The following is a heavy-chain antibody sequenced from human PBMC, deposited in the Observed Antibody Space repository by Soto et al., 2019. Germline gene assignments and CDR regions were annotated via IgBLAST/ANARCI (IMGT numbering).Heavy chain of an antibody. CDR1: SDSISDYY. V-gene: IGHV4-59*01. CDR2: VHYSGGT. Sequence: QVQLRESGPGLVKPSETLSLTCAVSSDSISDYYWSWIRQPPGGGLEWIGYVHYSGGTNYNPSLKSRVTMSIDTSKNQFCLRLNSVTAADTAVYFCAREVVRSGSYDYFDYWGQGTLVTVSS. D-gene: IGHD1-26*01. J-gene: IGHJ4*02. CDR3: AREVVRSGSYDYFDY.